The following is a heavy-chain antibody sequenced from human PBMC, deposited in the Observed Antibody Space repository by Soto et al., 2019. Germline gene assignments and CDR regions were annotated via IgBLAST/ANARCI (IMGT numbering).Heavy chain of an antibody. V-gene: IGHV1-69*13. CDR1: GGTFSTYV. CDR3: ARGSRDCSGGSCFPLPTAEYFRH. CDR2: IIPMFGTA. J-gene: IGHJ1*01. D-gene: IGHD2-15*01. Sequence: SVKVSCKASGGTFSTYVFTWVRQPPGQGLEWMGGIIPMFGTANYAQKFQGRVTLIADESTSTVYMEVSSLRSEDTAVYYCARGSRDCSGGSCFPLPTAEYFRHWGQGTLVTVSS.